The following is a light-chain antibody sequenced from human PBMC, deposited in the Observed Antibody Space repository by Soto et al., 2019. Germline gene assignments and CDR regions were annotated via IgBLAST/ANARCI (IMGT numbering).Light chain of an antibody. V-gene: IGKV1-33*01. CDR3: QQYDSLLTIT. Sequence: DIPMTQSPSSLSASVGDRVTITCQASQDISDYLNWYQQKPGKAPKVLIYDASNLATGVPSRFSGSGSGTDFTLTISSLQPEDIATYYCQQYDSLLTITFGQGTRLEIK. CDR2: DAS. J-gene: IGKJ5*01. CDR1: QDISDY.